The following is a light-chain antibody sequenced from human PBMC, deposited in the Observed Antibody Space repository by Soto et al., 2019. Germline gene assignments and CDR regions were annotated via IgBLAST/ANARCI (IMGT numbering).Light chain of an antibody. J-gene: IGLJ2*01. CDR1: SSDVGGYNY. CDR3: SSYGGRNNLL. V-gene: IGLV2-8*01. CDR2: EVS. Sequence: QSVLTQPPSASGSPGQSVTISCTGTSSDVGGYNYVSWYQQHPGEAPKVMIYEVSKRPSGVPDRFSGSKSGNTASLTVSGLQAEDEADYYCSSYGGRNNLLFGGGTKLT.